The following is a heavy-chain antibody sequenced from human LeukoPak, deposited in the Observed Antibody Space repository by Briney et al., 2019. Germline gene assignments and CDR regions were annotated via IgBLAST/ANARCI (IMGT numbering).Heavy chain of an antibody. CDR2: ISSTGNAI. CDR3: AELGITMIGGV. J-gene: IGHJ6*04. V-gene: IGHV3-48*03. Sequence: GGSLRLSCAASGLTISSHEMSWVRQAAGKGLEWISYISSTGNAIFYSDSVKGRFTISRDNAKNSLYLQMNSLRAEDTAVYYCAELGITMIGGVWGKGTTVTISS. CDR1: GLTISSHE. D-gene: IGHD3-10*02.